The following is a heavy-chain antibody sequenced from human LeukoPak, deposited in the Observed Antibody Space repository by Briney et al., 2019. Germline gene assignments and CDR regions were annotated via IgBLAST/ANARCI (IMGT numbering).Heavy chain of an antibody. CDR1: GFTFSSYA. J-gene: IGHJ4*02. CDR2: ISYDGSNK. CDR3: ARENYGSGSCPDY. Sequence: PGRSLRLSCAASGFTFSSYAMHWVRQAPGKGLEWVAVISYDGSNKYYADSVKGRFTISRDNSRNTLYLQMNSLRAEDTAVYYCARENYGSGSCPDYWGQGTLVTVSS. D-gene: IGHD3-10*01. V-gene: IGHV3-30*04.